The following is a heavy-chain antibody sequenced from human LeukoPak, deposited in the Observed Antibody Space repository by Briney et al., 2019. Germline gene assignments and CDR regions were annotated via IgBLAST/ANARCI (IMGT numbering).Heavy chain of an antibody. V-gene: IGHV4-34*01. CDR1: GGSFSGYY. J-gene: IGHJ4*02. CDR2: INHSGST. CDR3: ARGRNIVVVPAAPRRYFDY. D-gene: IGHD2-2*01. Sequence: SETLSLTCAVYGGSFSGYYWSWIRQPPGKGLEWIGEINHSGSTNYNPSLKSRVTISVDTSKNQFSLKLSSVTAADTAVYYCARGRNIVVVPAAPRRYFDYWGQGTLVTVSS.